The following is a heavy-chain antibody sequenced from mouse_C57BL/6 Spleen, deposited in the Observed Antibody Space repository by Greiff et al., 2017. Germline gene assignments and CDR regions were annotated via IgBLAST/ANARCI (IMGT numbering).Heavy chain of an antibody. V-gene: IGHV1-50*01. CDR3: ARRPSITTVVAPDFDY. CDR2: IDPSDSYT. D-gene: IGHD1-1*01. J-gene: IGHJ2*01. CDR1: GYTFTSYW. Sequence: QVQLQQPGAELVKPGASVKLSCKASGYTFTSYWMQWVKQRPGQGLEWIGEIDPSDSYTNYNQKFKGKATLTVDTSSSTAYMQLSSLTSEDSAVYYCARRPSITTVVAPDFDYWGQGTTLTVSS.